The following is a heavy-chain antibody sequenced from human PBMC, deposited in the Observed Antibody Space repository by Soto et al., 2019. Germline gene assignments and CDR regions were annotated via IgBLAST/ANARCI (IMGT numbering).Heavy chain of an antibody. CDR1: GGSISSGGYY. D-gene: IGHD6-19*01. V-gene: IGHV4-39*01. CDR2: IYYSGST. J-gene: IGHJ4*02. CDR3: ARHFNRLVPQGPQDY. Sequence: PSETLSLTCTVSGGSISSGGYYWSWIRQHPGKGLEWIGYIYYSGSTYYNPSLKSRVTISVDTSKNQFSLKLSSVTAADTAVYYCARHFNRLVPQGPQDYWGQGTLVTVSS.